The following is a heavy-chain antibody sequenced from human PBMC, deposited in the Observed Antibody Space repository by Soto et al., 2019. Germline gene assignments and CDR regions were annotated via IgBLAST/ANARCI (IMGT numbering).Heavy chain of an antibody. CDR2: IYYSGST. V-gene: IGHV4-61*05. CDR1: GGSISSSSYY. CDR3: ARSSGSLVVRWFDP. J-gene: IGHJ5*02. D-gene: IGHD3-10*01. Sequence: SETLSLTCTVSGGSISSSSYYWGWIRQPPGKGLEWIGYIYYSGSTNYNPSLKSRVTISVDTSKNQFSLKLSSVTAADTAVYYCARSSGSLVVRWFDPWGQGTLVTVSS.